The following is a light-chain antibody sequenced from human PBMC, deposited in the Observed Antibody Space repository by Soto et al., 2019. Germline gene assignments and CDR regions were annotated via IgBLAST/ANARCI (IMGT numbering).Light chain of an antibody. Sequence: EVVLTQSPATLSLSPGERATLSCRASQTLANYLAWYQQRPGQAPRLLIYDASNRATVIPARFSGSGSGTVFTLTISILEPEDSAVYYCQQRSYSYTFGQGTTLEIK. CDR3: QQRSYSYT. CDR1: QTLANY. J-gene: IGKJ2*01. V-gene: IGKV3-11*01. CDR2: DAS.